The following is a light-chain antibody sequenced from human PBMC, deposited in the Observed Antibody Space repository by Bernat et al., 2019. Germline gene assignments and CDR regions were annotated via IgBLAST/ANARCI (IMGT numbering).Light chain of an antibody. J-gene: IGKJ4*01. V-gene: IGKV3-11*01. Sequence: EIVLTQSPATLSLSPGERATLSCRASQSVDIYLAWYQQKPGQAPRLLIYDASNRATGIPPRFSGSGSGTDFTLTISSLEPEDFAFYYCQQRKHWPPLTFGGGTKVEI. CDR2: DAS. CDR3: QQRKHWPPLT. CDR1: QSVDIY.